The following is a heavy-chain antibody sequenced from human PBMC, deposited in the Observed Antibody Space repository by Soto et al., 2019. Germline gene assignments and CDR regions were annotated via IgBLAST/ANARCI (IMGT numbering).Heavy chain of an antibody. CDR2: IDWDDDK. CDR1: GFSLSTSGMR. CDR3: ARTGATVVNAFDI. D-gene: IGHD4-17*01. V-gene: IGHV2-70*04. J-gene: IGHJ3*02. Sequence: SGPTLVNPTQTLTLTCTFSGFSLSTSGMRVSWIRQPPGKALEWLARIDWDDDKFYSTSLKTRLTISKDTSKNQVVLIMTNMDPVDTATYYCARTGATVVNAFDIWGQGTMVTVSS.